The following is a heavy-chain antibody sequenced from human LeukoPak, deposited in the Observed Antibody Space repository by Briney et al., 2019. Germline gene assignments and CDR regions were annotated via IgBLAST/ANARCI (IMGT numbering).Heavy chain of an antibody. J-gene: IGHJ5*02. CDR1: GFTFSDFY. CDR2: ISSSADTI. CDR3: ARGGYILTTNWFDP. D-gene: IGHD3-9*01. V-gene: IGHV3-11*01. Sequence: PGGSLRLSCAASGFTFSDFYMTWIRQAPGKGLEWVSHISSSADTIYYADSVKGRFTISRDNAKNSLYLQMNSLRAEDTAMYYCARGGYILTTNWFDPWGQGTLVTVSS.